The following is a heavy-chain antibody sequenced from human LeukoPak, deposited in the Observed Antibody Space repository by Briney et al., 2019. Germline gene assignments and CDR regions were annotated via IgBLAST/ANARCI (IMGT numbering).Heavy chain of an antibody. D-gene: IGHD5-24*01. V-gene: IGHV3-15*01. J-gene: IGHJ6*02. CDR2: IKSKTDGGTT. Sequence: GGSLRLSCAASGFTFSNAWMSWVRQAPGKGLEWVGRIKSKTDGGTTDYVAPVKGRFTISRDDSKNTLYLQMNSLRAEDTAVYYCARDRRLQLIHYYYGMDVWGQGTTVTVSS. CDR1: GFTFSNAW. CDR3: ARDRRLQLIHYYYGMDV.